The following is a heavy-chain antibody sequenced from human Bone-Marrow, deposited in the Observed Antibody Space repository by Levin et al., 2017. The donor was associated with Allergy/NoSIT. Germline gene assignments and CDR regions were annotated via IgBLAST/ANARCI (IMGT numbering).Heavy chain of an antibody. V-gene: IGHV4-61*01. CDR1: GGSVGSDNYH. CDR3: ATHPGY. D-gene: IGHD1-14*01. CDR2: ISQSGGT. Sequence: SETLSLTCTVSGGSVGSDNYHWGWIRQPPGKGLEWVGHISQSGGTNYNPSLTSRVTISVDSSKTQFSLKLDSVTAADTAVYYCATHPGYWGQGTLVTVSS. J-gene: IGHJ4*02.